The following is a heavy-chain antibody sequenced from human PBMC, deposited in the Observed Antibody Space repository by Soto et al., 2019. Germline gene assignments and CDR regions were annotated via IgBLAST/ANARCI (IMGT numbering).Heavy chain of an antibody. D-gene: IGHD1-26*01. CDR3: ARGLISGSHYSGGWYYFDS. CDR1: GGSFSDYV. CDR2: INHSGSA. J-gene: IGHJ4*02. Sequence: SETLSLTCDVYGGSFSDYVWSWIRQTQGKGLQWIGQINHSGSANYNPSLKSRVTISVHTSSSQFSLELSSVTAADTAVYYCARGLISGSHYSGGWYYFDSWGQGTQVTVSS. V-gene: IGHV4-34*01.